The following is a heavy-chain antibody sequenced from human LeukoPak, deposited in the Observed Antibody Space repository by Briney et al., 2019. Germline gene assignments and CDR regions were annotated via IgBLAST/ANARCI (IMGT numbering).Heavy chain of an antibody. D-gene: IGHD6-6*01. Sequence: SETLSLTCTVSGGSISSSYYYWSWIRQPPGKGLEYIGYIYYGGTYYNPSLKSRVTISVDTSKNQFSLKLSSVTAADTAVYYCARGTWSSSIDYWGQGTLVTVSS. CDR3: ARGTWSSSIDY. CDR1: GGSISSSYYY. CDR2: IYYGGT. V-gene: IGHV4-30-4*01. J-gene: IGHJ4*02.